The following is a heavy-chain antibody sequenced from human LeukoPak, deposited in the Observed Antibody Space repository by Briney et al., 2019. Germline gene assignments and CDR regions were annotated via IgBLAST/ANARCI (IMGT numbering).Heavy chain of an antibody. CDR2: ISGSGGST. Sequence: PGGSLRLSCAASGFTFSSYAMSWVRQAPGKGLEWVSAISGSGGSTYYADSVKGRFTISRDNSKNTLYLQMNSLRAEDTAVYYCAKAYWGDSSGYYDAFDIWGQGTMVTVSS. D-gene: IGHD3-22*01. J-gene: IGHJ3*02. V-gene: IGHV3-23*01. CDR3: AKAYWGDSSGYYDAFDI. CDR1: GFTFSSYA.